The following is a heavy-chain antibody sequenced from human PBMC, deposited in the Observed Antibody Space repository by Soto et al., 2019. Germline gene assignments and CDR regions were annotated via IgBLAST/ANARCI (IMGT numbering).Heavy chain of an antibody. CDR1: GFSFNNYL. Sequence: GGSLRLSCATSGFSFNNYLIHWVRQAPGKGLEWVSRISSDGSTTVYADSVRGRFTVSRDNAKNTVYLQMNSLRAEDTAVYYCAKDQKIIPYGDDAHFDYWGQGTLVTVSS. J-gene: IGHJ4*02. CDR3: AKDQKIIPYGDDAHFDY. CDR2: ISSDGSTT. V-gene: IGHV3-74*01. D-gene: IGHD4-17*01.